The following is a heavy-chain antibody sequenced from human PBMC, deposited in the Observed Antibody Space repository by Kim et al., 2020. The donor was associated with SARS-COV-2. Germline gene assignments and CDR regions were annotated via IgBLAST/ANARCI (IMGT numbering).Heavy chain of an antibody. V-gene: IGHV3-23*01. Sequence: GGSLRLSCVASGFTFSDYAMNWVRQAPGKGLEWVAVVSGGGGSTYYADSVKGRFTISRDNTKNTVYLQMNSLRAEDTALYYCAKEWRMTTLTTGGVYFDNWGQGTLVTVSS. CDR2: VSGGGGST. D-gene: IGHD4-17*01. J-gene: IGHJ4*02. CDR1: GFTFSDYA. CDR3: AKEWRMTTLTTGGVYFDN.